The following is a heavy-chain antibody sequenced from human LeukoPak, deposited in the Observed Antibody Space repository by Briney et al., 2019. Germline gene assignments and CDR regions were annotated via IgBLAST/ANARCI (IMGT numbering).Heavy chain of an antibody. D-gene: IGHD2-2*01. CDR2: INGDGGTT. CDR3: SRAGIVRLPAAHFDP. Sequence: GGSLRLSCAASGFTFSSYWMHWVRQVPGKGLVWVARINGDGGTTKYADSVKGRFTISRDNAKNTLYLQMDGLRVEDTAVYYCSRAGIVRLPAAHFDPWGQGTLVTVSS. CDR1: GFTFSSYW. J-gene: IGHJ5*02. V-gene: IGHV3-74*01.